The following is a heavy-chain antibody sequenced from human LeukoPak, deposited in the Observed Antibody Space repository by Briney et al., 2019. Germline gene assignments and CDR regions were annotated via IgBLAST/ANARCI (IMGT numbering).Heavy chain of an antibody. V-gene: IGHV3-23*01. J-gene: IGHJ4*02. Sequence: PGGSLRLSCAASGFTFRSHAMSWVRQAPGKGLEWVSVISNGGAGTYYADSVKGRFTISRDNSKSTLYLQMSSLRAEDTAVYYCAKDHGTNVYDPFDYWGQGTLATVSS. CDR1: GFTFRSHA. D-gene: IGHD2-8*01. CDR2: ISNGGAGT. CDR3: AKDHGTNVYDPFDY.